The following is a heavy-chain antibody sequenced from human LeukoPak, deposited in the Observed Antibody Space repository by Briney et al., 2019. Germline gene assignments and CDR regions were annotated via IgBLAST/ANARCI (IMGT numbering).Heavy chain of an antibody. J-gene: IGHJ4*02. CDR2: INSDGSST. CDR1: GFTFSSYW. Sequence: PGGSLRLSCAASGFTFSSYWMHWVRQAPGKGLVWVSRINSDGSSTSYADSVKGRFTISRDNAKNTLYLQMNSLRAEDTAVYYCARVSLYYDILTGDEPYYFDYWGREPWSPSPQ. CDR3: ARVSLYYDILTGDEPYYFDY. D-gene: IGHD3-9*01. V-gene: IGHV3-74*01.